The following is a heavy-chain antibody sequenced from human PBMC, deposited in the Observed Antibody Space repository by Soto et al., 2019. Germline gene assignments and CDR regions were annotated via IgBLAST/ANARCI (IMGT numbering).Heavy chain of an antibody. CDR1: GGSVSSGSYY. V-gene: IGHV4-61*01. D-gene: IGHD5-18*01. CDR2: IYYSGST. Sequence: LSLTCTVSGGSVSSGSYYWSWIRQPPGKGLEWIGYIYYSGSTNYNPSLKSRVTISVDTSKNQFSLKLSSVTAADTAVYYCARDLQRGYSYGYGAFDIWGQGTMVTVSS. CDR3: ARDLQRGYSYGYGAFDI. J-gene: IGHJ3*02.